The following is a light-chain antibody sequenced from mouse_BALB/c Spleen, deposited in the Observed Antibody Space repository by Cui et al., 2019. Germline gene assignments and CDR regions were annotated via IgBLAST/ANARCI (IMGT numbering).Light chain of an antibody. CDR3: VQYAQFPYT. J-gene: IGKJ2*01. Sequence: DILMTQSSSSMSVSLGDSVSITCHASQGISSNIGWLQQKPGKSFKGLIFHGTNLEDGVPSRFSGSGSGADYSLTIRSLESEDFADYYCVQYAQFPYTFGGGTKLEIK. CDR1: QGISSN. V-gene: IGKV14-100*01. CDR2: HGT.